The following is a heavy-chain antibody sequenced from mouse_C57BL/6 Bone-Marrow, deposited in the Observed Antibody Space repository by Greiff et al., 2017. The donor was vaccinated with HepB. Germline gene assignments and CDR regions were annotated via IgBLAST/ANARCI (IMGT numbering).Heavy chain of an antibody. D-gene: IGHD2-3*01. Sequence: EVMLVESGGGLVQPGGSLKLSCAASGFTFSDYYMYWVRQTPEKRLEWVAYISNGGGSTYYPDTVKGRFTISRDNAKNTLYLQMSRLKSEDTAMYYCARQGDLGYDAFDYWGQGTTLTVSS. V-gene: IGHV5-12*01. CDR3: ARQGDLGYDAFDY. CDR1: GFTFSDYY. J-gene: IGHJ2*01. CDR2: ISNGGGST.